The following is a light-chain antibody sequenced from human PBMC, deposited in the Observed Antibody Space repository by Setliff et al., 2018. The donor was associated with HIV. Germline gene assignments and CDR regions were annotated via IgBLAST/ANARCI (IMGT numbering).Light chain of an antibody. CDR3: CSYAGRYTYV. Sequence: QSALTQPRSVSGSPGQSVTISCTGTSSDVGSYNSVSWYQHHPGKAPKFMIYDVSKRPSGVPGRFSGSKPGNTASLTISGLQAEDEADYYCCSYAGRYTYVFGTGTKVTVL. CDR1: SSDVGSYNS. J-gene: IGLJ1*01. V-gene: IGLV2-11*01. CDR2: DVS.